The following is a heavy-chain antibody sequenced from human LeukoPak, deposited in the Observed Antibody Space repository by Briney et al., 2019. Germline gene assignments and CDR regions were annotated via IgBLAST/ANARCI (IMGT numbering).Heavy chain of an antibody. CDR3: AKDSHDSSGYPSDY. D-gene: IGHD3-22*01. V-gene: IGHV3-43*02. CDR2: ISGDGGST. CDR1: GFTFDDYA. Sequence: GGSLRLSCAASGFTFDDYATHWVRQAPGKGLEWVSLISGDGGSTYYADSVKGRFTISRDNSKNSLYLQMNSLRTEDTALYYCAKDSHDSSGYPSDYWGQGTLVTVSS. J-gene: IGHJ4*02.